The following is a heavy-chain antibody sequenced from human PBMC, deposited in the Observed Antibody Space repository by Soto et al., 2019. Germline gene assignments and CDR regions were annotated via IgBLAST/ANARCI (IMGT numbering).Heavy chain of an antibody. CDR3: AKAARDCGGDCYSSYFDS. Sequence: GGSLRLSCSASRFTFGGYAMSWVRQAPGKGLEWVSGITGNAANTVYADSVMGRFTISGDNSKNALYLQLNSLRAEDTAVYFCAKAARDCGGDCYSSYFDSWGQGALVTVSS. CDR2: ITGNAANT. J-gene: IGHJ4*02. V-gene: IGHV3-23*01. CDR1: RFTFGGYA. D-gene: IGHD2-21*02.